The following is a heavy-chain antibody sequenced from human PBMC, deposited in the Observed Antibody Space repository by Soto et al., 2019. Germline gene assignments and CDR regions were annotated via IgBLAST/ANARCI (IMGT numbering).Heavy chain of an antibody. V-gene: IGHV1-69*04. D-gene: IGHD2-15*01. CDR3: ASHIQGYCSGGSCFDI. CDR2: IIPILGIA. Sequence: SVKVSCKASGYTFTIYGIIWVRQAPGQGLEWMGRIIPILGIANYAQKFQGRVTITADKSTSTAYMELSSLRSEDTAVYYCASHIQGYCSGGSCFDIWGQGTMVTVSS. CDR1: GYTFTIYG. J-gene: IGHJ3*02.